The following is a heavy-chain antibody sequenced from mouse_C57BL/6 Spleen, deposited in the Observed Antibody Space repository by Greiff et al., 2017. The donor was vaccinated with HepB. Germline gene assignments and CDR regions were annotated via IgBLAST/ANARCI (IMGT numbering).Heavy chain of an antibody. CDR3: ARPSVPTVYYFDY. CDR2: ISDGGSYT. J-gene: IGHJ2*01. D-gene: IGHD2-10*01. V-gene: IGHV5-4*03. CDR1: GFTFSSYA. Sequence: EVKLMESGGGLVKPGGSLKLSCAASGFTFSSYAMSWVRQTPEKRLEWVATISDGGSYTYYPDNVKGRFTISRDNAKNNLYLQMSHLKSEDTAMYYCARPSVPTVYYFDYWGQGTTLTVSS.